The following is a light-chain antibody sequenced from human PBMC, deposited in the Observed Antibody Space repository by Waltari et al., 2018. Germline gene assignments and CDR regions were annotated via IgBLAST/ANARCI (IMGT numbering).Light chain of an antibody. CDR1: QSLSTF. CDR3: QQSHTMLYT. CDR2: GAT. J-gene: IGKJ2*01. Sequence: DIQLTQSPASLSSSVGDRFTITFRASQSLSTFLNWYQQRPGKAPKVLIYGATTLQSGVLSRLSGSGSGTHFTLTISSLQPDDFATYFGQQSHTMLYTFGQGTKLEIK. V-gene: IGKV1-39*01.